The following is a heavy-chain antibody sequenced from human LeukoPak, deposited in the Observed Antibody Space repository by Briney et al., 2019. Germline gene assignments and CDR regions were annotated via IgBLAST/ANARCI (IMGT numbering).Heavy chain of an antibody. D-gene: IGHD3-22*01. J-gene: IGHJ4*02. CDR2: IIPIFGTA. Sequence: SVKVSCKASGGTFSSYAISWVRQAPGQGLEWMGGIIPIFGTANYAQKFQGRVTITADESTSTAYMELSSLRSEDTAVYYCASTYYYDSSGYYYAPIGYWGQGTLVTVSS. V-gene: IGHV1-69*13. CDR3: ASTYYYDSSGYYYAPIGY. CDR1: GGTFSSYA.